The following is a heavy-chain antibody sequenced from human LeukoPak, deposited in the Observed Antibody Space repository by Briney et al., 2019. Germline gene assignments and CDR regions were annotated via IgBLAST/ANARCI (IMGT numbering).Heavy chain of an antibody. CDR1: GDSISSGAYS. D-gene: IGHD6-19*01. CDR2: IYYSGST. Sequence: PSETPSLTCVVSGDSISSGAYSWSWIRQPPGKGLEWIGSIYYSGSTYYNPSLKSRVTISVDTSKNQFSLKLSSVTAADTAVYYCARLLAVAGPANWFDPWGQGTLVTVSS. J-gene: IGHJ5*02. V-gene: IGHV4-30-2*03. CDR3: ARLLAVAGPANWFDP.